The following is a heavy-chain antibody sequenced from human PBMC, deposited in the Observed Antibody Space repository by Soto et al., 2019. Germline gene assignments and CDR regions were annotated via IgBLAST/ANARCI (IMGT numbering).Heavy chain of an antibody. CDR3: ARWGRYRWFDP. D-gene: IGHD3-16*02. CDR2: IYSGGSI. Sequence: EVQLVESGGDLVQPGGSLRLSCAASGFSVSSNYMSWVRQAPGKGLEWVAVIYSGGSIYYAASVKDRFSISRDNSKNTVFLQMNSLRAEDTAVYYCARWGRYRWFDPWGQGTPVTVSS. CDR1: GFSVSSNY. J-gene: IGHJ5*02. V-gene: IGHV3-66*01.